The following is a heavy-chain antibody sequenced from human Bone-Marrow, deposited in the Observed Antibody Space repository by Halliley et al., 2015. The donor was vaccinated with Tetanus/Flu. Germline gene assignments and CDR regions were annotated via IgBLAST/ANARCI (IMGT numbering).Heavy chain of an antibody. CDR2: VSYDGRLK. CDR1: GFTFSSFP. D-gene: IGHD2-2*03. V-gene: IGHV3-30*04. Sequence: QLVQSGGGVVQPGRSLRLSCAASGFTFSSFPFHWVRQAPGKGLEWVAVVSYDGRLKLYADSVKGRFTISRDDSNNTVYLQMNSLKTEDTAVYYCARDLFVGSPDYFDYWGQGTLVTVSS. CDR3: ARDLFVGSPDYFDY. J-gene: IGHJ4*02.